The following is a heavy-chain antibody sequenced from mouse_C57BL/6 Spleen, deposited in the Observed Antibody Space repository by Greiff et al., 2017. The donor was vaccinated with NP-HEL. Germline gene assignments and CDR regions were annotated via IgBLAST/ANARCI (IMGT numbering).Heavy chain of an antibody. D-gene: IGHD1-1*01. CDR3: ATHYYGSSLGY. J-gene: IGHJ2*01. CDR1: GYAFSSSW. Sequence: VQLQQSGPELVKPGASVKISCKASGYAFSSSWMNWVKQRPGKGLEWIGRIYPGDGDTNYNGKFKGKATLTADKSSSTAYMQLSSLTSEDSAVYFCATHYYGSSLGYWGQGTTLTVSS. V-gene: IGHV1-82*01. CDR2: IYPGDGDT.